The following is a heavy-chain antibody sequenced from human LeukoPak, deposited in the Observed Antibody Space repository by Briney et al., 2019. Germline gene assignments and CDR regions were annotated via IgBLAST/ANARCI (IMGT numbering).Heavy chain of an antibody. CDR1: GYTFTGYY. Sequence: ASVKVSCKASGYTFTGYYMHWVRQAPGQGLEWMGWINPNSGGTNYAQKFQGGVTMTRDTSISTAYMELSRLRSDDTAVYYCARSITFGGVYYFDYWGQGTLVTVSS. D-gene: IGHD3-16*01. CDR3: ARSITFGGVYYFDY. V-gene: IGHV1-2*02. J-gene: IGHJ4*02. CDR2: INPNSGGT.